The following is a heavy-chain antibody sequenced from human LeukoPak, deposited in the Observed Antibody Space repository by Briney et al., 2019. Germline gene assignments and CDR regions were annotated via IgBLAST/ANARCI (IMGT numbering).Heavy chain of an antibody. CDR2: ISYDGSIK. Sequence: PGRSLRLSCAASGCTFSNYGMHWVRQAPGKGLEWVAVISYDGSIKYYADSVKGRFTISRDNSKNTLYLQMNSLRAEDTAVYYCARTVYDYVWGSPLDYWGQGTLVTVSS. J-gene: IGHJ4*02. V-gene: IGHV3-30*03. CDR3: ARTVYDYVWGSPLDY. D-gene: IGHD3-16*01. CDR1: GCTFSNYG.